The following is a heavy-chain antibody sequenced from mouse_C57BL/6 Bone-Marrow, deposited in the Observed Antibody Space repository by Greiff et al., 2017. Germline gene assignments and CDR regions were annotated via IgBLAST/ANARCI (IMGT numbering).Heavy chain of an antibody. D-gene: IGHD1-1*01. Sequence: VQLKESGGDLVKPGGSLKLSCAASGFTFSSYGMSWVRQTPDKRLEWVATISSGGSDTYYPDSVKGRFTISRDNAKNTLYLQMSSLKSEDTAMYYCARLGYGSEAMDYWGQGTSVTVSS. CDR1: GFTFSSYG. V-gene: IGHV5-6*01. CDR3: ARLGYGSEAMDY. J-gene: IGHJ4*01. CDR2: ISSGGSDT.